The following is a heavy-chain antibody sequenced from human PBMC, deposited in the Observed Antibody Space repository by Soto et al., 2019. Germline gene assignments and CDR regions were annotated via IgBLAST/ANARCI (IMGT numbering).Heavy chain of an antibody. D-gene: IGHD3-10*01. CDR3: ARDCYGSGSYSNWCGP. Sequence: QVQLVQSGAEVKKPGASVKVSCKASGYTFTSYGISWVRQAPGQGLEWMGRISAYNGNTNYAQKLQGRVTMTTDTSPSTADLELWTMRSDDTAVYYCARDCYGSGSYSNWCGPWGEGTLVTVSS. V-gene: IGHV1-18*01. J-gene: IGHJ5*02. CDR1: GYTFTSYG. CDR2: ISAYNGNT.